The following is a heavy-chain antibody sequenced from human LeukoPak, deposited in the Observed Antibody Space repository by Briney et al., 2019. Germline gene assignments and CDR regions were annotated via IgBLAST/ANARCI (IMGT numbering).Heavy chain of an antibody. CDR1: GYTFTSYY. J-gene: IGHJ4*02. Sequence: ASVKVSCKASGYTFTSYYMHWVRQAPGQGLEWMGIINPSGGSTSYAQKFQGRVTMTRDTSTSTVYMELSSLRSEDTAVYYCARDPVGNTMVRGVPFDYWGQGTLVTVSS. D-gene: IGHD3-10*01. V-gene: IGHV1-46*01. CDR2: INPSGGST. CDR3: ARDPVGNTMVRGVPFDY.